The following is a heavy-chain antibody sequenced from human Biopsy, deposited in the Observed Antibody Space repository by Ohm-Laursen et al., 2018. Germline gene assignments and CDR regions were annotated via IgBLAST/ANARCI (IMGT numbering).Heavy chain of an antibody. CDR1: GFAFSRFW. J-gene: IGHJ6*02. CDR3: AKDVRVKVQLDGMDV. CDR2: TNEDGSHT. V-gene: IGHV3-74*01. Sequence: SLRLSCSASGFAFSRFWIHWVRQAPGKGLAWVSHTNEDGSHTDYADSVKGRFTVSRDNAKNTLYLQMNSLRAEDTALYYCAKDVRVKVQLDGMDVWSQGTTVTVSS. D-gene: IGHD1-1*01.